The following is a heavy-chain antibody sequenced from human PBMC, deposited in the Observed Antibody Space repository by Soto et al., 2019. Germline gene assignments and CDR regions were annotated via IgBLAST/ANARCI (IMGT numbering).Heavy chain of an antibody. V-gene: IGHV5-10-1*01. J-gene: IGHJ6*02. D-gene: IGHD6-13*01. Sequence: GESLKISCKGSGYSFTSYWISWVRQMPGKGLEWMGRIDPSDSYTNYSPSFQGHVTISADKSISTAYLQWSSLKASDTAMYYCARRRIAAAGTTTSLAPHGMDVWGQGTTVTVSS. CDR3: ARRRIAAAGTTTSLAPHGMDV. CDR2: IDPSDSYT. CDR1: GYSFTSYW.